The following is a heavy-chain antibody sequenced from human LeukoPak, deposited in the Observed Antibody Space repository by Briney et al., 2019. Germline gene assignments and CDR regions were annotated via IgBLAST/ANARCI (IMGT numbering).Heavy chain of an antibody. CDR1: SGSISSDY. V-gene: IGHV4-59*01. J-gene: IGHJ4*02. CDR3: ARDMSQKWFYY. Sequence: SETLSLTCTVSSGSISSDYWSWIRQSPGKGLEWIGSTYYSGSGTTNYNPSLKSRVTMSIDRSKSLFSLRLSSVTAADTAVYYCARDMSQKWFYYWDQGALVTVSS. CDR2: TYYSGSGTT. D-gene: IGHD3-22*01.